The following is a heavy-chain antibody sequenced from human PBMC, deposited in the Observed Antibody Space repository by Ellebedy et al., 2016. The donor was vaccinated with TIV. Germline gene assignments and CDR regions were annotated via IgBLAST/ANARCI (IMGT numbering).Heavy chain of an antibody. V-gene: IGHV3-30*02. CDR3: AKETTELTATTLY. D-gene: IGHD1-1*01. Sequence: DSVKGRFTISRDNSKNTLNLQLSSLRSEDTAVYYCAKETTELTATTLYWGQGTLVTVSS. J-gene: IGHJ4*02.